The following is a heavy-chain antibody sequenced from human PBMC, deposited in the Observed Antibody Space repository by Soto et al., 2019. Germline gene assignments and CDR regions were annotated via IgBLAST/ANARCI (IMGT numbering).Heavy chain of an antibody. CDR1: GGSISSSNW. D-gene: IGHD5-18*01. J-gene: IGHJ6*02. Sequence: QVQLQESGPGLVKPSGTLSLTCAVSGGSISSSNWWSWVRQPPGKGLEWIGEIYHSGSTNYNPSLKRRVTISVDKSKNQCSLKLSSVTAADTAVYYCARMHGRYSYGYYHYYYYGMDVWGQGTTVTVSS. CDR2: IYHSGST. CDR3: ARMHGRYSYGYYHYYYYGMDV. V-gene: IGHV4-4*02.